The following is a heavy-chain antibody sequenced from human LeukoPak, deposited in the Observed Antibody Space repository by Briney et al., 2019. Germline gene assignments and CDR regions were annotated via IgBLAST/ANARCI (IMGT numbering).Heavy chain of an antibody. D-gene: IGHD3-16*01. CDR3: AKASWVSTADAVL. J-gene: IGHJ4*02. CDR2: LRGNGAA. Sequence: GGSLRLSCVASGFTFSSYAMSWVRETPARGLERVSSLRGNGAAFYADSVKGRFTLSRDESRNTVYLQLNKLRVEDTAIYYCAKASWVSTADAVLWGQGTVVTVSS. V-gene: IGHV3-23*01. CDR1: GFTFSSYA.